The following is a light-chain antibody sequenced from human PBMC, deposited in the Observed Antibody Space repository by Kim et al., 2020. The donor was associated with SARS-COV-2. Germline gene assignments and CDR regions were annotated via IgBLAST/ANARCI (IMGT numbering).Light chain of an antibody. CDR3: QQYDGSLTWT. Sequence: PGERATVSCRASQSVSDIYLAWYQQKPGQAPRLLIYGASSRATGIPDRISGSGSGTDFTLTINRLEPEDSAVYYCQQYDGSLTWTFGQGTKVDIK. V-gene: IGKV3-20*01. CDR1: QSVSDIY. CDR2: GAS. J-gene: IGKJ1*01.